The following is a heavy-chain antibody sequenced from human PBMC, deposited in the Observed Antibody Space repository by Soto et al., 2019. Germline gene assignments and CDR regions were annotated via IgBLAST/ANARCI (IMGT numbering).Heavy chain of an antibody. CDR1: GFTFSTYS. CDR3: ARDSHNRQQGRDV. CDR2: ITSNGDYI. J-gene: IGHJ6*02. V-gene: IGHV3-21*01. Sequence: EVHLVESGGGLVKPGGSLRLSCAASGFTFSTYSINWVRQAPGKGLEWVASITSNGDYIYYADSVKGRFTISRDNAQNSLFLQMNILRGEDTAVYFCARDSHNRQQGRDVWGHGTTVTVSS.